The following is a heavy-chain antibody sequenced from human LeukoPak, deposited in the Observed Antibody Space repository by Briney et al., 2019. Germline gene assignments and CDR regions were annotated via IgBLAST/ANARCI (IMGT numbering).Heavy chain of an antibody. Sequence: PGGSLRLSCAASGFIFSSYWMAWVRQAPGKGLEWVANIKEDGSDKNYVESLKGRFTISRDNAKNSLYLQMDSLRAEDTAVYYCARDAGYGYDSFDYWGQGTQVTVSS. CDR2: IKEDGSDK. J-gene: IGHJ4*02. CDR3: ARDAGYGYDSFDY. CDR1: GFIFSSYW. D-gene: IGHD5-18*01. V-gene: IGHV3-7*01.